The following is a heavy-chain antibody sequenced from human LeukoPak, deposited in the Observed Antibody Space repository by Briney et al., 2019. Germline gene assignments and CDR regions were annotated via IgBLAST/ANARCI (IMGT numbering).Heavy chain of an antibody. J-gene: IGHJ4*02. V-gene: IGHV4-39*07. CDR1: GGSISSSSYY. D-gene: IGHD3-10*01. CDR3: ARAAYGSGGYLFDY. Sequence: SETLSLTCTVSGGSISSSSYYWGWIRQPPGRGLEWIGSIYYSGSTYYNPSLKSRVTISVDTSKNQFSLKLSSVTAADTAVYYCARAAYGSGGYLFDYWGQGSLVTVSS. CDR2: IYYSGST.